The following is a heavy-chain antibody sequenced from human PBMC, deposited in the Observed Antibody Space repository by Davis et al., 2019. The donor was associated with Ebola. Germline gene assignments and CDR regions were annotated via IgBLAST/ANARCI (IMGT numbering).Heavy chain of an antibody. Sequence: ASVKVSCKASGYTLVSYYAHWVRQALGQGLEWMGIINPSGGTTTYAQKFQGRVTMTRDTSTNTLYMELSSLTSGDTAVYYCVRDLRGWGDFDYWGQGTLVTVSS. CDR1: GYTLVSYY. J-gene: IGHJ4*02. CDR3: VRDLRGWGDFDY. V-gene: IGHV1-46*01. D-gene: IGHD3-10*01. CDR2: INPSGGTT.